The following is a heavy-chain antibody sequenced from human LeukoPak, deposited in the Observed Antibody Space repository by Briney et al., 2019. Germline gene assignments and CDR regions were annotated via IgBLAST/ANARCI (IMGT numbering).Heavy chain of an antibody. CDR3: ARCRGYDRGDFDY. V-gene: IGHV3-48*04. D-gene: IGHD5-12*01. J-gene: IGHJ4*02. CDR2: ISSSGSTI. CDR1: GFTFSSYG. Sequence: GGSLRLSCAASGFTFSSYGMSWVRQAPGKGLEWVSYISSSGSTIYYADSVKGRFTISRDNAKNSLYLQMNSLRAEDTAVYYCARCRGYDRGDFDYWGQGTLVTVSS.